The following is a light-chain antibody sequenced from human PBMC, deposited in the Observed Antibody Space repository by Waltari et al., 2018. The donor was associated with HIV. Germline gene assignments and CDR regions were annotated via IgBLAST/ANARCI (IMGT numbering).Light chain of an antibody. J-gene: IGLJ2*01. CDR2: LNSDGSH. CDR3: QTWGTGTVV. CDR1: SGHSSYA. V-gene: IGLV4-69*01. Sequence: QLVLTQSPSASASLGASVKLTCTLSSGHSSYAIAWPQQQPGKGPRYLMKLNSDGSHSKGDGIPDRFSGSSSGAERYLTISSLQSEDEADYYCQTWGTGTVVFGGGTKLTVL.